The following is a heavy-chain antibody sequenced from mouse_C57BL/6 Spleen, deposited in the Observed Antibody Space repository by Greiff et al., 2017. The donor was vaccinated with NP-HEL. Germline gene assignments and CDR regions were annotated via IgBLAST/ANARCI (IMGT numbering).Heavy chain of an antibody. D-gene: IGHD1-1*01. CDR2: IDPSDSYT. Sequence: QVQLQQPGAELVRPGTSVKLSCKASGYTFTSYWMHWVKQRPGQGLEWIGVIDPSDSYTNYNQKFKDKATLTVDKSSSTAYMQLSSLTSEDSAVYYCARGFLRSPYYWGQGTTLTVSS. CDR3: ARGFLRSPYY. V-gene: IGHV1-59*01. CDR1: GYTFTSYW. J-gene: IGHJ2*01.